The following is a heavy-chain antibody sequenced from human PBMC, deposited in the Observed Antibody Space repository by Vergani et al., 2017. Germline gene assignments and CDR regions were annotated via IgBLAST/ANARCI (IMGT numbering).Heavy chain of an antibody. D-gene: IGHD6-13*01. CDR1: GFTFSGSA. CDR2: IRSKANSYAT. CDR3: TRRSSGIAADTN. Sequence: EVQLVESGGGLVQPGGSLKLSCAASGFTFSGSAMHWVRQASGKGLEWVGRIRSKANSYATAYAASVKGRFTISRDDSKNTAYLQMNSLKTEDTAVYYCTRRSSGIAADTNRGQGTLVTVSS. J-gene: IGHJ4*02. V-gene: IGHV3-73*02.